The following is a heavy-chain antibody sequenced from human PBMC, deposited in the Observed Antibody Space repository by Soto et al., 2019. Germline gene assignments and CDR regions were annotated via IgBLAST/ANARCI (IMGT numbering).Heavy chain of an antibody. CDR1: GYSFTTYG. CDR2: ISAYNGNT. CDR3: AREGPAPYYYYGMDV. J-gene: IGHJ6*02. Sequence: QVQLVQSGGEVKKPGASVKVSCKTSGYSFTTYGISWVRQAPGQGLEWMGWISAYNGNTNYAQKPQXSXTMXTDTSTSTAYMELRSLRSDDTAVYYCAREGPAPYYYYGMDVWGQGSTVTVSS. V-gene: IGHV1-18*01.